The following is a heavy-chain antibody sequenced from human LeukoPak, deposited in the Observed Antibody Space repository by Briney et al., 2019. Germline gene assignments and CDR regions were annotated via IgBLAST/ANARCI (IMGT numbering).Heavy chain of an antibody. CDR3: ARSGYSSDLYYFGY. CDR1: GFTFSSYG. V-gene: IGHV3-33*01. J-gene: IGHJ4*02. CDR2: IWYDGSNK. Sequence: GGSLRLSCAASGFTFSSYGMHWVRQAPGKGLEWVAVIWYDGSNKYYADSVKGRFTISRDNSKNTLYLQMNSLRAEDTAVYYCARSGYSSDLYYFGYWGQGTLVTVSS. D-gene: IGHD6-19*01.